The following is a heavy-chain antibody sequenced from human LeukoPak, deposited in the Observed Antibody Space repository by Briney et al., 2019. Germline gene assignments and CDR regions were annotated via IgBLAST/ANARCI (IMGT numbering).Heavy chain of an antibody. Sequence: GGSLRLSCAASGFTFSSYSMNWVRQAPGKGLEWVSYISSSSSTIYYADSVKGRFTISRDNAKNSLYLQMNSLRAEDTAVYYCARDREYYYDSSGYSYYYYYMDVWGKGTTVTVSS. J-gene: IGHJ6*03. V-gene: IGHV3-48*01. CDR1: GFTFSSYS. CDR3: ARDREYYYDSSGYSYYYYYMDV. D-gene: IGHD3-22*01. CDR2: ISSSSSTI.